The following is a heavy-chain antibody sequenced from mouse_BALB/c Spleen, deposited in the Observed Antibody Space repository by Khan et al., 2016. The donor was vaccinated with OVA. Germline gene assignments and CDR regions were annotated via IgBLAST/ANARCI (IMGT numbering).Heavy chain of an antibody. CDR3: ARVHGGY. CDR2: INTYTGEP. J-gene: IGHJ2*01. V-gene: IGHV9-3-1*01. Sequence: QIQLVQSGPDLKKPGETVKISCKASGYTFTDYVMNWVKQAPGKGLKWMGWINTYTGEPTYADDFKGRFAFSLETSASTAYLQINSLKNEDTATSFCARVHGGYWGQGTTLTVSS. CDR1: GYTFTDYV.